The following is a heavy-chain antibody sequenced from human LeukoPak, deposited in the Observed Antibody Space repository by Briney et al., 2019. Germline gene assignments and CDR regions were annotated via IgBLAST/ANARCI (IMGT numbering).Heavy chain of an antibody. D-gene: IGHD6-19*01. CDR1: GGSFSGYY. V-gene: IGHV4-34*01. J-gene: IGHJ4*02. CDR3: ARGISGIAVAGTSFVDY. Sequence: PSETLSLTCAVYGGSFSGYYWSWIRQPPGKGLEWIGEINHSGSTNYNPSLKSRVTISVDTSKNQFSLKLSSVTAADTAVYYCARGISGIAVAGTSFVDYWGQGTLVTVPS. CDR2: INHSGST.